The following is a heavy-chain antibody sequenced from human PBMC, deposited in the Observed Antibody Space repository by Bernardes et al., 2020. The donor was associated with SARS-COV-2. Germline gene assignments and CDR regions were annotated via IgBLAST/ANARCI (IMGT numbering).Heavy chain of an antibody. J-gene: IGHJ3*02. CDR1: GGTFSSDS. V-gene: IGHV1-69*04. D-gene: IGHD5-12*01. Sequence: SVKVSCKASGGTFSSDSISWVRQAPGQGLEWMGRTTPITGVANYAQKFQGRVTITADRSTTTAYMELSSLRSEDTAVYFCAREITLIVATTHAAFDIWGQGTMVTVSS. CDR3: AREITLIVATTHAAFDI. CDR2: TTPITGVA.